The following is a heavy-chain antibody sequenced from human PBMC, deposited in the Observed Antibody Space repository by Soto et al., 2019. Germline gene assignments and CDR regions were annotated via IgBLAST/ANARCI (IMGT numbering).Heavy chain of an antibody. J-gene: IGHJ4*02. CDR2: IYSGGST. D-gene: IGHD6-13*01. CDR1: GFTVSSNY. V-gene: IGHV3-53*02. CDR3: ARGTIAAGIFDY. Sequence: EVQLVETGGGLIQPGGSLRLSCAASGFTVSSNYMSWVRQAPGKGLEWVSFIYSGGSTYYADSVRGRFTISRDNSKNTLYLQMNNLRAEDTAVYFCARGTIAAGIFDYWGQGTLVTVSS.